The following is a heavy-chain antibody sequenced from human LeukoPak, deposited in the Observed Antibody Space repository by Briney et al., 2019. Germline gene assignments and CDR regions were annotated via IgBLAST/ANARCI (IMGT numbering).Heavy chain of an antibody. CDR1: GGTFSSYA. D-gene: IGHD3-22*01. CDR3: ARDTRDISHYYDSSPPYPDY. J-gene: IGHJ4*02. V-gene: IGHV1-69*01. Sequence: PVASVKVSCKASGGTFSSYAISWVRQAPGQGLEWMGGIIPIFGTANYAQKFQGRVTITADESTSTAYMELSSLRSEDTAVYYCARDTRDISHYYDSSPPYPDYWGQGTLVTVSS. CDR2: IIPIFGTA.